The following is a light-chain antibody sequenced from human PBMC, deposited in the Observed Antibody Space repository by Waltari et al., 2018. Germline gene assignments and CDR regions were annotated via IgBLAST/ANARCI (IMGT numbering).Light chain of an antibody. Sequence: EIVMTQSPATLSVSPGERATLSCRASQSLSNSLAWFQQKPGQAPRLLIYGISTRATNVPARFSGSGSGTEFTLTISSLQSEDFVVYYCQQYNKWPRTFGQGTKVEIK. J-gene: IGKJ1*01. V-gene: IGKV3-15*01. CDR2: GIS. CDR3: QQYNKWPRT. CDR1: QSLSNS.